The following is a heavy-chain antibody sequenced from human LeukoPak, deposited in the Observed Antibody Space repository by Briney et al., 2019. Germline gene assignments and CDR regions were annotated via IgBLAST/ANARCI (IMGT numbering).Heavy chain of an antibody. Sequence: ASVKASCKASGYTFTGYYMHWVRQAPGQGLEWMGRINPNSGGTNYAQKFQGRVTMTRDTSISTAYMELSRLRSDDTAVYYCARDFLPGIAAAGDLFDYWGQGTLVTVSS. CDR2: INPNSGGT. J-gene: IGHJ4*02. CDR3: ARDFLPGIAAAGDLFDY. CDR1: GYTFTGYY. D-gene: IGHD6-13*01. V-gene: IGHV1-2*06.